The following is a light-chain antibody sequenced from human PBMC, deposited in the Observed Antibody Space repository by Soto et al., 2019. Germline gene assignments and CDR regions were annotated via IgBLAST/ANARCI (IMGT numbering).Light chain of an antibody. CDR3: AAWDDTLNAAV. CDR1: SSNIGSHT. Sequence: QSVLTQPYSASGTPGQRVTISCSGSSSNIGSHTLNWYQQLPGSAPSLLIYSDNQRPSGVPDRCSGSTSGTSASLAISGLQSEDEAEYYCAAWDDTLNAAVFGRGTKLTVL. V-gene: IGLV1-44*01. CDR2: SDN. J-gene: IGLJ2*01.